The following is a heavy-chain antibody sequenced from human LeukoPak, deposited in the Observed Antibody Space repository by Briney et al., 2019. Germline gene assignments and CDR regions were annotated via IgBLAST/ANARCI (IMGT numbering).Heavy chain of an antibody. CDR1: GFTFSNYA. V-gene: IGHV3-23*01. CDR3: AKASWVSSADAVL. D-gene: IGHD3-10*01. J-gene: IGHJ4*02. CDR2: LRGDGET. Sequence: GGPLSLSSAASGFTFSNYAMRWGRPAPARGLGWVSSLRGDGETFYADSVKGRFTLSRDESRNTVYLQLNNLRVEDTAIYYCAKASWVSSADAVLWGQGTLVTVSS.